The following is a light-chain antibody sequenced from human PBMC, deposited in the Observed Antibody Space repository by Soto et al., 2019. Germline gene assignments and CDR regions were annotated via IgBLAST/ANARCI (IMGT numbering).Light chain of an antibody. V-gene: IGKV1-27*01. J-gene: IGKJ2*01. CDR3: QNYNSVPYT. CDR1: HDINNF. CDR2: AAS. Sequence: EIRLTQSPSSLSASVGDRVTIACRASHDINNFLAWYRQRPGKVPELLMYAASSLKSGVPSRFSGRGSGTDFTLTIGSLQPEDFATYYCQNYNSVPYTFGQGTKLEIK.